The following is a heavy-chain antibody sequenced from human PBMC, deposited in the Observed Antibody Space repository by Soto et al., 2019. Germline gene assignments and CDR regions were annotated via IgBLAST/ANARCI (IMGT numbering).Heavy chain of an antibody. Sequence: EVQLVESGGGLVEPGGSLRLSCAASGFTFSSYSMNWVRQAPGKGLEWVSSISSSSSYIYYADSVKGRFTISRDNAKNSLYLQMNSLRAEDTAVYYCARDLDCSGGSCYSDLLWYFDLWGRGTLVTVSS. D-gene: IGHD2-15*01. J-gene: IGHJ2*01. V-gene: IGHV3-21*01. CDR2: ISSSSSYI. CDR1: GFTFSSYS. CDR3: ARDLDCSGGSCYSDLLWYFDL.